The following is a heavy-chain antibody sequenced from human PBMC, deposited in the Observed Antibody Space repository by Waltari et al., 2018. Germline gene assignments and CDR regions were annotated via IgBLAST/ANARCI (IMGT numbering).Heavy chain of an antibody. D-gene: IGHD3-10*01. J-gene: IGHJ4*02. Sequence: QVQLQESGPGLVKPSETLSLTCTVSGGSISSYYWSWIRQPPGKGLEWIGYIYDSGSTNYNPSLKSRVTISVDTSKNQFSLKLSSVTAADTAVYYCARDGSGSYLAYYFDYWGQGTLVTVSS. CDR3: ARDGSGSYLAYYFDY. CDR1: GGSISSYY. V-gene: IGHV4-59*01. CDR2: IYDSGST.